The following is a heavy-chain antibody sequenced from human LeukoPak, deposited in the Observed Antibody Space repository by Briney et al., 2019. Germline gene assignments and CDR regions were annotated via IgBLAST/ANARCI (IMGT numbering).Heavy chain of an antibody. CDR2: INHSGST. CDR1: GGSFSGYY. J-gene: IGHJ3*02. Sequence: SETLSLTCAVYGGSFSGYYWSWIRQPPGKGLEWIGEINHSGSTNYNPSLKSRVTISVDTSKNQFSLKLSSVTAADTAVYYCARQRSYSSGWYRKADAFDIWGQGTMVTVSS. D-gene: IGHD6-19*01. CDR3: ARQRSYSSGWYRKADAFDI. V-gene: IGHV4-34*01.